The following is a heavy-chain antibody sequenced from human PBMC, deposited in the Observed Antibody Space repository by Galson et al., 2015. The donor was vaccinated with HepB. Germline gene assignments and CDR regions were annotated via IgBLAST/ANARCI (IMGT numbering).Heavy chain of an antibody. D-gene: IGHD3-3*01. CDR2: IRGSGSRT. Sequence: SLRLSCAASGFTFSNYAMSWVRQAPGKGLEWVSSIRGSGSRTYYADSVKGRFTISRDNSKNTLHLQMNSLRAEDTAVYYCAKGGDDIRFLEWLLDRNGMDVWGQGTTVTVS. CDR1: GFTFSNYA. V-gene: IGHV3-23*01. J-gene: IGHJ6*02. CDR3: AKGGDDIRFLEWLLDRNGMDV.